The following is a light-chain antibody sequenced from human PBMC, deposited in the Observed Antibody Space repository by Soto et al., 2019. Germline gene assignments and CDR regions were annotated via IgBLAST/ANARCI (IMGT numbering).Light chain of an antibody. V-gene: IGKV1-12*01. J-gene: IGKJ5*01. CDR2: AAS. CDR1: QDISRW. Sequence: DIQMTQSPSSVSASVGDRVTITCRASQDISRWLAWYQQKPGKAPKLLIYAASSLQSGVPSRFSGSGSGTDFTLTISSLQPEDFATYFCHQANSFPVTFGQGTRLEIK. CDR3: HQANSFPVT.